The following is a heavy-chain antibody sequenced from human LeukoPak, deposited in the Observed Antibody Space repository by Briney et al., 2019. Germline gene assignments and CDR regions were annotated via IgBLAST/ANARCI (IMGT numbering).Heavy chain of an antibody. CDR1: GYTFTAFY. D-gene: IGHD3-22*01. Sequence: ASVKVSCKASGYTFTAFYMHWVRQAPGQGLEWMGRINPNSGGTNYAQKFQGRVTMTRDTSISTAYMELSRLRSDDTAVYYCASDRGYYYDSSGYYGNFDYWGQGTLVTVSS. J-gene: IGHJ4*02. V-gene: IGHV1-2*06. CDR3: ASDRGYYYDSSGYYGNFDY. CDR2: INPNSGGT.